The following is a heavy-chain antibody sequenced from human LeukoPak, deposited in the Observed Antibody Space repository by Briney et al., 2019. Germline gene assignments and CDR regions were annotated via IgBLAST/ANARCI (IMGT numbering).Heavy chain of an antibody. V-gene: IGHV3-30*18. CDR2: ISYDGSDK. CDR3: AKDMRPYSGDRSFLFDQ. D-gene: IGHD1-26*01. J-gene: IGHJ4*02. CDR1: GFSFSYYG. Sequence: SGGSLRLSCAASGFSFSYYGVHWVRQAPGKGLEWVALISYDGSDKYFADSVKGRFSISGDNSQNTLYLQMNSLITEDTAIYYCAKDMRPYSGDRSFLFDQWGQGTLVIVSS.